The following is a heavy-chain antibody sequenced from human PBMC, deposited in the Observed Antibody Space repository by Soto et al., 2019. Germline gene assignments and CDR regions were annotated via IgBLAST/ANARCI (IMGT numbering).Heavy chain of an antibody. J-gene: IGHJ6*01. Sequence: EVQLVESGGGLVQPGGSLRLSCAASGFTFSDHYMDWVRQAPGKGLEWVARSRNRVNSHTTEYAASVKGRFTISRDESTSSLYLQRNSLKIEDTAVYYCTRGLRGGAPSYTFHGMDVWGQWTTVTVSS. CDR1: GFTFSDHY. CDR2: SRNRVNSHTT. V-gene: IGHV3-72*01. D-gene: IGHD3-10*01. CDR3: TRGLRGGAPSYTFHGMDV.